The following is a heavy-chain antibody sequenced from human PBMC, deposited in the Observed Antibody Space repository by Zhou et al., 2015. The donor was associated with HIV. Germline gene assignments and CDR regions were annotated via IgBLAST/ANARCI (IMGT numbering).Heavy chain of an antibody. CDR1: GGTFSSYS. Sequence: QVQLVQSGAEVKKPGSSVKVSCKASGGTFSSYSFNWVRQAPGQGLEWVGGIIPMFGTANYAQNFQGRITINADKSTSTAYMELSSLRSDDTALYYCARSKSDYYQPGSPLDVWGLGTTVTVSS. CDR3: ARSKSDYYQPGSPLDV. V-gene: IGHV1-69*06. J-gene: IGHJ6*02. CDR2: IIPMFGTA. D-gene: IGHD4-17*01.